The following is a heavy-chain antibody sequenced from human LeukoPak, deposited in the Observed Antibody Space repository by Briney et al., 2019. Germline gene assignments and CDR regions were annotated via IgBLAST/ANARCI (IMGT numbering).Heavy chain of an antibody. V-gene: IGHV3-30*02. CDR3: AKHWDSSGFYYSVYFDY. Sequence: PGGSLRLSCAASGFTFSSFGMHWVRQAPGKGLEWVAFIRFDESNTYYADSVKGRFTISRDNSKNTVYLQMNSLRAEDTAVYFCAKHWDSSGFYYSVYFDYWGQGTLVTVSS. CDR2: IRFDESNT. J-gene: IGHJ4*02. D-gene: IGHD3-22*01. CDR1: GFTFSSFG.